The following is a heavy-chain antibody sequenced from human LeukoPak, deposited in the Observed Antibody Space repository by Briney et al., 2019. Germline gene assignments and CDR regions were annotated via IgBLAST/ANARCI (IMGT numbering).Heavy chain of an antibody. V-gene: IGHV4-59*01. Sequence: SETLSLTCTVSGGSISSYYWSWIRQPPGKGLEWIGYIYYSGSANYNPSLKSRVTISVDTSKNQFSLKLSSVTAADTAVYYCAGAPYYYDSSGYYRREDAFDIWGQGTMVTVSS. CDR1: GGSISSYY. J-gene: IGHJ3*02. CDR2: IYYSGSA. CDR3: AGAPYYYDSSGYYRREDAFDI. D-gene: IGHD3-22*01.